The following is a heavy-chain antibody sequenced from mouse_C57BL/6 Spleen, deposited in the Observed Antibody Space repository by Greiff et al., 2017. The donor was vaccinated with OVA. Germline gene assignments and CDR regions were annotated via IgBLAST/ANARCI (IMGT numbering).Heavy chain of an antibody. CDR3: AREDGSSFSYYAMDY. Sequence: VQLKQSGPGLVKPSQSLSLTCSVTGYSITSGYYWNWIRQFPGNKLEWMGYISYDGSNNYNPSLKNRISITRDTSKNQFFLKLNSVTTEDTATYYCAREDGSSFSYYAMDYWGQGTSVTVSS. D-gene: IGHD1-1*01. CDR1: GYSITSGYY. J-gene: IGHJ4*01. CDR2: ISYDGSN. V-gene: IGHV3-6*01.